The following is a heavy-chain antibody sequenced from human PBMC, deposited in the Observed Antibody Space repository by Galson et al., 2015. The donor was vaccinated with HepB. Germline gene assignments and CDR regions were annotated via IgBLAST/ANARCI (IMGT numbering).Heavy chain of an antibody. Sequence: SEPLSLTCTVSGGSISSYYWSWIRQPPGKGLAWSGYIYYSGSTNSNPSLKSRVTISVDTSKNQFSLKLSSVTAADTAVYYCARDGGSYSGFDHWGQGTLVTVSS. CDR2: IYYSGST. CDR1: GGSISSYY. V-gene: IGHV4-59*01. D-gene: IGHD1-26*01. J-gene: IGHJ4*02. CDR3: ARDGGSYSGFDH.